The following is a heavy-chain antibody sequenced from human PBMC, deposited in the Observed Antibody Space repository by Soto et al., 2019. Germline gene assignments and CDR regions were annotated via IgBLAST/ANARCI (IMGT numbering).Heavy chain of an antibody. CDR3: AKRAVAAIDY. J-gene: IGHJ4*02. V-gene: IGHV3-30*18. D-gene: IGHD2-15*01. CDR2: ISYDGSNK. CDR1: GFTFSSYS. Sequence: HPGGSLRLSCAASGFTFSSYSMNWVRQAPGKGLEWVAVISYDGSNKYYADSVKGRFTISRDNSKNTLYLQMNSLRAEDTAVYYCAKRAVAAIDYWGQGTLVTVSS.